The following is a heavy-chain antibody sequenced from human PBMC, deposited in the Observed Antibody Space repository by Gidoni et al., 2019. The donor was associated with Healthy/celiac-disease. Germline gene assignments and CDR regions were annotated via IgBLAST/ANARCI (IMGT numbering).Heavy chain of an antibody. CDR1: GFTLSSYA. V-gene: IGHV3-30-3*01. CDR3: ARDPLTKHIVVVTAIEAQLDY. D-gene: IGHD2-21*02. Sequence: QVQLVESGGGVVQPGRSLRLSWSASGFTLSSYAMPWVHQAPGKGQEWVAVISYDGSNKYYADSVKGRFTISRDNSKNTLYLQMNSLRAEDTAVYYCARDPLTKHIVVVTAIEAQLDYWGQGTLVTVSS. J-gene: IGHJ4*02. CDR2: ISYDGSNK.